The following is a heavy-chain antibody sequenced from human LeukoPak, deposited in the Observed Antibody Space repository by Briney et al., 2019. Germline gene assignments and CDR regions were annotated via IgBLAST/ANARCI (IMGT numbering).Heavy chain of an antibody. CDR3: AAYGDYGFYFDY. D-gene: IGHD4-17*01. J-gene: IGHJ4*02. CDR2: IIPIFGTA. Sequence: SVKVSCKASGGTFSSYAISWVRQAPGQGLEWMGGIIPIFGTANYAQKFQGRVTITTDESTSTAYMELSRLRSDDTAVYYCAAYGDYGFYFDYWDQGTLVTVSS. CDR1: GGTFSSYA. V-gene: IGHV1-69*05.